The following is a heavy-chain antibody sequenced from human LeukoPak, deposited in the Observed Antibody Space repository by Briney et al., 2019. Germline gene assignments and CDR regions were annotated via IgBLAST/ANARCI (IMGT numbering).Heavy chain of an antibody. Sequence: RTSETLSLTCTVSGGSISSGDYYWSWIRQHPGKGLEWVGYIYYSGSTYYNPSLKSRITILVDTSKNQFSLKLSSVTAADTAVYYCARLKQQLVRRYYYYGMDVWGQGTTVTVSS. D-gene: IGHD6-13*01. CDR1: GGSISSGDYY. CDR3: ARLKQQLVRRYYYYGMDV. J-gene: IGHJ6*02. V-gene: IGHV4-31*03. CDR2: IYYSGST.